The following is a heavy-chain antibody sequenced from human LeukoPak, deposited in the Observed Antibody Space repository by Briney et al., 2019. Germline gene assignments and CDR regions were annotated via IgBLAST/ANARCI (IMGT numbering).Heavy chain of an antibody. V-gene: IGHV3-23*01. J-gene: IGHJ3*02. CDR2: ISGSGGST. Sequence: GGSLRLSCAASGFTFTSYAMGWVRQAPRKGLEWVSVISGSGGSTYYADSVKGRFTISRDNSKNTLYLQMNSLRAEDTAVYYCAKGSWHKDYAGSDAFDIWGQGTMVTVSS. D-gene: IGHD4-17*01. CDR3: AKGSWHKDYAGSDAFDI. CDR1: GFTFTSYA.